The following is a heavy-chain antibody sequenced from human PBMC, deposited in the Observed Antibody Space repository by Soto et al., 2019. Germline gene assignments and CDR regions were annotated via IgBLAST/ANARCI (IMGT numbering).Heavy chain of an antibody. Sequence: QVQLVESGGGVVQPGRSLRVSCAASGFSFSVYGMHWVRQAPGKGLEWVAVIWPDGDNNYYADSVKGRFTISRDNSKNTLYLQMNSLRADDMAVYYCAIGPGHGWYLSPLGQVTLVTVSS. D-gene: IGHD6-19*01. CDR2: IWPDGDNN. CDR3: AIGPGHGWYLSP. CDR1: GFSFSVYG. J-gene: IGHJ5*02. V-gene: IGHV3-33*01.